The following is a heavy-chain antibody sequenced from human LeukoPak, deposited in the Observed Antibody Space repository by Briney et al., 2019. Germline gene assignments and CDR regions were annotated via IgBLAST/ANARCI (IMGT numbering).Heavy chain of an antibody. CDR1: GFTFTNSA. CDR3: AAAPIEMQQRGFDY. Sequence: SVTVSCKASGFTFTNSAMQWVRLARGQRLEWIGWIVVASGNTKYAQKFQERVTITRDMSTSTAYMELSSLSPEDTAVYYCAAAPIEMQQRGFDYWGQGILVTVSS. CDR2: IVVASGNT. V-gene: IGHV1-58*02. J-gene: IGHJ4*02. D-gene: IGHD5-24*01.